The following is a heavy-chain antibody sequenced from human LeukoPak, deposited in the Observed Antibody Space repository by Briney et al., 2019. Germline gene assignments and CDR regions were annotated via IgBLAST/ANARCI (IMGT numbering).Heavy chain of an antibody. V-gene: IGHV4-59*08. D-gene: IGHD4-17*01. Sequence: SETLSLTCTVSGGSISSYYWSWIRQPPGKGLEWIGYIYYSGSTNYNPSLKSRVTISVDTSKNQFSLKLSSVTAADTAVYYCARLYGDYPLAYGMDVWGQGTTVTVSS. CDR1: GGSISSYY. CDR3: ARLYGDYPLAYGMDV. J-gene: IGHJ6*02. CDR2: IYYSGST.